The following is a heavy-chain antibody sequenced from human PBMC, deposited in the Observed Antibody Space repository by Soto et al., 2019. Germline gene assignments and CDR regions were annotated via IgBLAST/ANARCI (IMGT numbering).Heavy chain of an antibody. CDR1: GFTSSSYG. Sequence: GGSLRLSCAASGFTSSSYGMHWVRQAPGKGLEWVAVIWYDGSNKYYADSVKGRFTISRDNSKNTLYLQMNSLRAEDTAVYYCARDAVLRFLEWFPGDYYYYMDVWGKGTTVTVSS. CDR2: IWYDGSNK. CDR3: ARDAVLRFLEWFPGDYYYYMDV. D-gene: IGHD3-3*01. J-gene: IGHJ6*03. V-gene: IGHV3-33*01.